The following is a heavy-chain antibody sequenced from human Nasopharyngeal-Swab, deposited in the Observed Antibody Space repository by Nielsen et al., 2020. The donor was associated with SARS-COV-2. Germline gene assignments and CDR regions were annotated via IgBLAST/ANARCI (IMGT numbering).Heavy chain of an antibody. Sequence: TVSGGSISSYYWSWIRQPPGKGLEWIGYIHYSGSTNYNPSLKSRVTISGDTSKNQLSLRLTSVTAADTAVYYCARGMDYADPFDSWGQGSLVTVSS. D-gene: IGHD4-17*01. CDR1: GGSISSYY. V-gene: IGHV4-59*01. CDR2: IHYSGST. J-gene: IGHJ4*02. CDR3: ARGMDYADPFDS.